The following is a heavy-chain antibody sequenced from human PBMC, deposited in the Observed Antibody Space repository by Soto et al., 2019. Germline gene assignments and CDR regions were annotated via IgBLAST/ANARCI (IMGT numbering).Heavy chain of an antibody. Sequence: GESLKISCAASGFTFSSYAMSWVRQAPGKGLEWVSAISGSGGSTYYADSVKGRFTISRDNSKNTLYLQMNSLRAEDTAVYYCAKNYYDSSGYHGYFDYWGQGTLVTVSS. D-gene: IGHD3-22*01. J-gene: IGHJ4*02. V-gene: IGHV3-23*01. CDR2: ISGSGGST. CDR3: AKNYYDSSGYHGYFDY. CDR1: GFTFSSYA.